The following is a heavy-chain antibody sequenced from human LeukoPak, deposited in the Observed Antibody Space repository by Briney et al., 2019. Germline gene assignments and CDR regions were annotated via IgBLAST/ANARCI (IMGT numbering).Heavy chain of an antibody. V-gene: IGHV3-66*02. J-gene: IGHJ6*03. CDR3: AREGGYPAFGYMDV. CDR1: GFTVSSNY. D-gene: IGHD3-10*01. Sequence: PGGSLRLSCAASGFTVSSNYMSWVRQAPGKGLEWVSVIYSGGSTYYADSVKGRFTISRDNSKNTLYLQMNSLGAEDTAVYYCAREGGYPAFGYMDVWGKGTTVTVSS. CDR2: IYSGGST.